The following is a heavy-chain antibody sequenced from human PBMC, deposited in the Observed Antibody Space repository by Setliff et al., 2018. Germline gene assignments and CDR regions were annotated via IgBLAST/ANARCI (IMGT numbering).Heavy chain of an antibody. D-gene: IGHD6-19*01. Sequence: GSLRLSCAASGFTVSSNYMSWVRQAPGKGPEYVSIIYTDGTTYYTDSVKGRFTISRDNSKNTLYLQMNSLRAEDTAVYYCAKDSSGWPHSLISYFQHWGQGTLVTVSS. V-gene: IGHV3-66*01. CDR3: AKDSSGWPHSLISYFQH. J-gene: IGHJ1*01. CDR1: GFTVSSNY. CDR2: IYTDGTT.